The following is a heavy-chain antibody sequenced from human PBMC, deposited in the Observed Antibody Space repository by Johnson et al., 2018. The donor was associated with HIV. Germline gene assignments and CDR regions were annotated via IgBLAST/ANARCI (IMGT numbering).Heavy chain of an antibody. CDR2: FSSNGVGT. Sequence: VQLVESGGGLVQPGGSLRPPCAASGSPFSSYAMHWFRQAPGKGLECVSAFSSNGVGTYYGNSVKGRLPISGDNSKNPLHHKMNILRAEDPAVYYCARAISRYYGSGSAPGEGAFDIWGQGTMVTVSS. CDR1: GSPFSSYA. V-gene: IGHV3-64*01. J-gene: IGHJ3*02. D-gene: IGHD3-10*01. CDR3: ARAISRYYGSGSAPGEGAFDI.